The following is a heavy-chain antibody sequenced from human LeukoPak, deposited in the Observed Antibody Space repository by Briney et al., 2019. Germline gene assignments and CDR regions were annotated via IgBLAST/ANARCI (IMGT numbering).Heavy chain of an antibody. CDR3: STEGSRNLGYCSGGGCYARDAFDI. D-gene: IGHD2-15*01. CDR1: GLTISDAW. V-gene: IGHV3-15*01. CDR2: IKNKGGGDTT. Sequence: GGSLRLSCAASGLTISDAWMTWVRQAPGKGLEWVGRIKNKGGGDTTHYAAPVKGGFTISRDDSQNTLYLQMNSLTIEDTAVYYCSTEGSRNLGYCSGGGCYARDAFDIWGQGTMVTVSS. J-gene: IGHJ3*02.